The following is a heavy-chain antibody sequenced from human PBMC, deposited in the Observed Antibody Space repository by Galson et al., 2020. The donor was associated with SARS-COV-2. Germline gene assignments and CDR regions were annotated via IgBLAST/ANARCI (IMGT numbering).Heavy chain of an antibody. V-gene: IGHV4-61*01. J-gene: IGHJ4*02. D-gene: IGHD1-26*01. Sequence: SETLSLTCSVSGGSVSSGSYFWNWIRLSPGKGLEWIGNVYSTGNTKYNPSLKSQMTISVDTSKNQFSLKLTSVTDADTAVYYCARGVRIGTWDFWGQGAPVTVSA. CDR2: VYSTGNT. CDR1: GGSVSSGSYF. CDR3: ARGVRIGTWDF.